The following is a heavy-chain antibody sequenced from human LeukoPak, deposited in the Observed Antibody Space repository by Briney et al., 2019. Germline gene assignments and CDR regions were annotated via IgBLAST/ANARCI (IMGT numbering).Heavy chain of an antibody. CDR2: IRYDGSNK. CDR3: ARDWNAGDDVFDI. Sequence: GGSLRLSCAASGFTFSSYGMHWVRQAPGKGLEWVAFIRYDGSNKYYADSVKGRFTISRDNSKNTLYLQMNSLRAEDTAVYYCARDWNAGDDVFDIWGQGTMVTVSS. CDR1: GFTFSSYG. V-gene: IGHV3-30*02. D-gene: IGHD7-27*01. J-gene: IGHJ3*02.